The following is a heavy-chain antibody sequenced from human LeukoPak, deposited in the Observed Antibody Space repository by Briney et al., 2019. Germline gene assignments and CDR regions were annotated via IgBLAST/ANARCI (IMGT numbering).Heavy chain of an antibody. V-gene: IGHV3-20*04. CDR2: INWNGGST. CDR1: GFTFDDYG. Sequence: GGSLRLSCAASGFTFDDYGMSWVRQAPGKWLEWVSGINWNGGSTGYADSVKGRFTISRDNAKNSLYLQMNSLRAEDTALYYCARDFLPLVDDAFDIWGQGTMVTVSS. J-gene: IGHJ3*02. CDR3: ARDFLPLVDDAFDI. D-gene: IGHD2-15*01.